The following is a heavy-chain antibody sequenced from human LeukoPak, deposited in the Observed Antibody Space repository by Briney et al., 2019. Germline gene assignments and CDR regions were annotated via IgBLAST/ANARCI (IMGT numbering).Heavy chain of an antibody. J-gene: IGHJ3*02. CDR3: AKDTLVVAVPDAFDI. V-gene: IGHV3-23*01. CDR1: GFTFSSDA. D-gene: IGHD2-15*01. CDR2: SSGSGGST. Sequence: PGGSLRLSCAASGFTFSSDAMSWVCQAPGKGLGRVSASSGSGGSTYYADSVKDQFTNSRDNSKNTLYLQMNSLRAEDTAVYYCAKDTLVVAVPDAFDIWGQGTMVTVSS.